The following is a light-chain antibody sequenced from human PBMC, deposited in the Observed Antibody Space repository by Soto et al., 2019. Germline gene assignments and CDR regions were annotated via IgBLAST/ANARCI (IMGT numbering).Light chain of an antibody. J-gene: IGKJ2*01. V-gene: IGKV3-15*01. Sequence: EIVMTQSPATLSLSPGERATLSCRASQSVSSNLAWYQQKPGQAPRRLIYGASTRATGIPARFSGSGSGTEFTLTISSLQSEDFAVYYCQQYNNWARSFGQGTKLEIK. CDR1: QSVSSN. CDR3: QQYNNWARS. CDR2: GAS.